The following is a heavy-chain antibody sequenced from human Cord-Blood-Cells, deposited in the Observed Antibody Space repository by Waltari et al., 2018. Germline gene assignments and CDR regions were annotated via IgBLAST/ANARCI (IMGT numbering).Heavy chain of an antibody. V-gene: IGHV1-8*03. CDR3: ARDGSGSYYNWFDP. CDR1: GYTFTSYD. Sequence: HVQLVQSGAEVKKPGASVKVSCKASGYTFTSYDINWVRQATGQGLDWMGWRNANSGNTGYARKFQGRVTITRNTYISTAYMELSSLRSEDTAVYYCARDGSGSYYNWFDPWGQGTLVTVSS. J-gene: IGHJ5*02. D-gene: IGHD3-10*01. CDR2: RNANSGNT.